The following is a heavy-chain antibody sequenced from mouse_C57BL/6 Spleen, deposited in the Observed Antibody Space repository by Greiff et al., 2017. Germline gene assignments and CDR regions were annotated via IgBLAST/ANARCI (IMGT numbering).Heavy chain of an antibody. J-gene: IGHJ4*01. CDR3: TRVYGSSYYAMDY. CDR2: IYPGNSDT. Sequence: VQLQQSGTVLARPGASVKMSCKTSGYTFTSYWMHWVKQRPGQGLEWIGAIYPGNSDTSYNQKFKGKAKLTAVTSASTAYMELSSLTNEDSAVYYCTRVYGSSYYAMDYWCQGTSVTVSS. CDR1: GYTFTSYW. V-gene: IGHV1-5*01. D-gene: IGHD1-1*01.